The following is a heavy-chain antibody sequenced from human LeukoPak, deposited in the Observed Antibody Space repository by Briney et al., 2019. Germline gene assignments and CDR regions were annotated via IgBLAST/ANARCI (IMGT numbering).Heavy chain of an antibody. J-gene: IGHJ3*02. V-gene: IGHV1-2*02. Sequence: ASVKVTCKASGYTFSGYYLHWVRQAPGQGLEWMGWINPNSGGTNYAQKFQGRVTMTRDTSISTAYMELSRLRSDDTAVHYCARGAQLPDAFDIWGQGTMVTVSS. CDR2: INPNSGGT. CDR3: ARGAQLPDAFDI. CDR1: GYTFSGYY. D-gene: IGHD2-2*01.